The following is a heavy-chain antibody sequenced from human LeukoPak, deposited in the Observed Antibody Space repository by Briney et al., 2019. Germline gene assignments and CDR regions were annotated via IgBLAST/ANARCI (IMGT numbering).Heavy chain of an antibody. CDR3: AKDRGYSYGYFEY. D-gene: IGHD5-18*01. CDR1: GFTFSSYA. CDR2: ISDDGSNK. J-gene: IGHJ4*02. Sequence: GGSLRLSCAASGFTFSSYAMHWVRQAPGKGLEWVAVISDDGSNKYYADSVKGRFTISRDNSKNTLYLQMNSLRAEDTAVYYCAKDRGYSYGYFEYWGQGTLVTVSS. V-gene: IGHV3-30-3*01.